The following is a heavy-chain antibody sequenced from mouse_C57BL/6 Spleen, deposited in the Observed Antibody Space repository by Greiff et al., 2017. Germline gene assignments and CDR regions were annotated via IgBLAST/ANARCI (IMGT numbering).Heavy chain of an antibody. CDR3: ARHGRGYFDV. Sequence: DVQLVESGGGLVKPGGSLKLSCAASGFTFSDYGMHWVRQAPEKGLEWVAYISSGSSTIYYADTVKGRFTISRDHAKNTLFLQMTSLRSEDTAMYYCARHGRGYFDVWGTGTTVTVSS. V-gene: IGHV5-17*01. CDR1: GFTFSDYG. CDR2: ISSGSSTI. J-gene: IGHJ1*03. D-gene: IGHD1-1*01.